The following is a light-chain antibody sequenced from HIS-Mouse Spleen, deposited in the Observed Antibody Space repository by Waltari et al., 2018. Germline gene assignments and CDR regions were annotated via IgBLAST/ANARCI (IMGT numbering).Light chain of an antibody. V-gene: IGKV1-9*01. CDR2: AAS. CDR3: QQLNSYPPT. Sequence: IQLTQSPSFLSASVGARVTITCRASQGISSYLAWYQQKPGKAPQLLIYAASTLQSGVPSRFSGSGSGTEFTLTISSLQPEDFATYYCQQLNSYPPTFGQGTKVEIK. CDR1: QGISSY. J-gene: IGKJ1*01.